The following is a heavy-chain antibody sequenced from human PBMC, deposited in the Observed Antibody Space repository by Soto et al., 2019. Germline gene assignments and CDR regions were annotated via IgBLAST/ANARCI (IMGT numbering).Heavy chain of an antibody. J-gene: IGHJ6*02. V-gene: IGHV3-23*01. CDR2: VSAGGDSA. D-gene: IGHD2-21*01. CDR3: ATYYNMDV. CDR1: GFAFSNHG. Sequence: PGGSLRLSCAASGFAFSNHGMTWVRQAPGKGLEWVSVVSAGGDSAYYADSVKGRFTISRDNSKNMVYLQMNSLRVEDSAVYYCATYYNMDVWGQGTTVTVSS.